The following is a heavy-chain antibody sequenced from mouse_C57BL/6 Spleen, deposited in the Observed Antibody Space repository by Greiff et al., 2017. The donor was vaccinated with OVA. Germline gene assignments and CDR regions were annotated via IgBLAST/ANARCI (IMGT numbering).Heavy chain of an antibody. Sequence: GGGLVQPKGSLKLSCAASGFSFNTYAMNWVRQAPGKGLEWVARIRSKSNNYATYYADSVKDRFTISRDDSESMLYLQMNNLKTEDTAMYYCVSFYYGSSYGFAYWGQGTLVTVSA. V-gene: IGHV10-1*01. D-gene: IGHD1-1*01. CDR1: GFSFNTYA. CDR2: IRSKSNNYAT. J-gene: IGHJ3*01. CDR3: VSFYYGSSYGFAY.